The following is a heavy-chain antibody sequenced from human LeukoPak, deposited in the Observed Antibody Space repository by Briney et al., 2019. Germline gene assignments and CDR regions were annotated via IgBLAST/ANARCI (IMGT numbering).Heavy chain of an antibody. V-gene: IGHV3-23*01. J-gene: IGHJ4*02. D-gene: IGHD1-26*01. CDR1: GITFSAYA. CDR2: ISGSGGST. CDR3: AKGDSGSYAVDY. Sequence: GGSPRLSCAASGITFSAYAMNWVRQAPGKGPEWVSAISGSGGSTYYADSVKGRFTISRDNSKNTLYLQMNSLRAEDTAIYYCAKGDSGSYAVDYWGQGTLVTVSS.